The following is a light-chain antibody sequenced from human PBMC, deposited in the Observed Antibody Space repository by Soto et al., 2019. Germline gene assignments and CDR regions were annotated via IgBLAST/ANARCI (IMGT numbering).Light chain of an antibody. CDR3: QSSDSSLRGSVV. Sequence: QSVLTQPPSVSGAPGQRVTISCAGSSYNIGAGYDVNWYQQLPGTAPKLLIYDDRNRPSGVPDRFSGSKSATSASLAITGLQAEDEANYYCQSSDSSLRGSVVFGGGTSSPS. V-gene: IGLV1-40*01. CDR1: SYNIGAGYD. J-gene: IGLJ2*01. CDR2: DDR.